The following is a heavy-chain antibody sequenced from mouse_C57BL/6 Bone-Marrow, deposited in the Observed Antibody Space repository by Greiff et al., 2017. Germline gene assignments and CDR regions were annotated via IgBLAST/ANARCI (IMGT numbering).Heavy chain of an antibody. V-gene: IGHV1-54*01. D-gene: IGHD2-1*01. Sequence: QVQLQQSGAELVRPGTSVKVSCKASGYAFTNYLIEWVKQRPGQGLEWIGVINPGSGGTNYNEKFKGKATLTADKSSSTAYMQLSSLTSEDSAVYFCAREGYYGNYYFDYWGQGTTLTVSS. CDR2: INPGSGGT. CDR1: GYAFTNYL. CDR3: AREGYYGNYYFDY. J-gene: IGHJ2*01.